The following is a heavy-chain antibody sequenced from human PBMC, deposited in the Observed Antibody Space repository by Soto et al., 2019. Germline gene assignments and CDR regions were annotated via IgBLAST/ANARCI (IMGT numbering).Heavy chain of an antibody. V-gene: IGHV3-7*05. CDR3: ASPQQWLGQRGDFDY. J-gene: IGHJ4*02. D-gene: IGHD6-19*01. CDR2: IRQDGSDK. Sequence: EVQLVESGGGLVQPGGSLRLSCAASGFTFSSYWMSWVRQAPGKGLEWVANIRQDGSDKYYVDSVKGRFTISRDNSKNSLYLQTNSLRVEDTAVYYCASPQQWLGQRGDFDYWGQGTLVTVSS. CDR1: GFTFSSYW.